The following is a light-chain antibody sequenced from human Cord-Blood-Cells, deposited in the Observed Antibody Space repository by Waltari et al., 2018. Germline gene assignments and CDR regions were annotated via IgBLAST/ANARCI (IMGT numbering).Light chain of an antibody. CDR1: QGISSY. CDR2: AAS. V-gene: IGKV1-8*01. J-gene: IGKJ3*01. Sequence: AIRMTQSPSSFSASTGDRVPITCRASQGISSYLAWYQQKPGKAPKLLIYAASTLQSGVPSRFSGSGSGTEFTLTISCLQSEDFATYYCQQYYSYPLTFGPGTKVDIK. CDR3: QQYYSYPLT.